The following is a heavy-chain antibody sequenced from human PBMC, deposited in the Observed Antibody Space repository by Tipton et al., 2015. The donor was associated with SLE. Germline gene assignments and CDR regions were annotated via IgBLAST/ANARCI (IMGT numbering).Heavy chain of an antibody. J-gene: IGHJ4*02. D-gene: IGHD6-19*01. V-gene: IGHV4-34*01. CDR1: GGSFSGYY. CDR3: ARGIAVAGPFDY. CDR2: INHSGST. Sequence: LRLSCAVYGGSFSGYYWSWIRQPPGKGPEWIGEINHSGSTNYNPSLKSRVTISVDTSKNQFSLKLSSVTAADTAVYYCARGIAVAGPFDYWGQGTLVTVSS.